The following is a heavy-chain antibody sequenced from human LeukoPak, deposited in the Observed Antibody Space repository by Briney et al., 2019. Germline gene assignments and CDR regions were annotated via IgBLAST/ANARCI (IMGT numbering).Heavy chain of an antibody. Sequence: ESGPALVKPTQTLTLTCTFSGFSLTTTGMCVTWIRQPPGKALEWLARIDWDDDRYYSTSLKARLTISKDTSRNQVVLTMSNMDPVDTATYYCARIPSYCASTSFCYANGVNFWGLGPRSPSP. CDR1: GFSLTTTGMC. CDR2: IDWDDDR. V-gene: IGHV2-70*11. CDR3: ARIPSYCASTSFCYANGVNF. J-gene: IGHJ6*02. D-gene: IGHD2-2*01.